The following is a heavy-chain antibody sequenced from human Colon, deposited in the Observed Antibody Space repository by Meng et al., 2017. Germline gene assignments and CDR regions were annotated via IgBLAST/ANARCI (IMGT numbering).Heavy chain of an antibody. V-gene: IGHV4-4*02. D-gene: IGHD1-14*01. CDR1: GVSMSSAIW. CDR3: AKAAAYNLDI. J-gene: IGHJ4*02. CDR2: IFQSGST. Sequence: MDLGESVHGLVTASGMCARACAVSGVSMSSAIWWGWDSQAPEKGLEWIGEIFQSGSTNYNPSLKSRVAMTVDKSKNHLSLSLSSVTAADTAVYYCAKAAAYNLDIWGQGTLVTVSS.